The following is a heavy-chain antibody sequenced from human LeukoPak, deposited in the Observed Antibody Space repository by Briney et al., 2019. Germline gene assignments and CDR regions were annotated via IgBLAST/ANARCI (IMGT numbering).Heavy chain of an antibody. CDR2: ISYDGSNK. Sequence: GGSLRLSCAASGFTFSSHAMHWVRQAPGKGLEWVAVISYDGSNKYYADSVKGRFTISRDNSKNTLYLQMNSLRAEDTAVYYCARDLMAAAGSFSNYWGQGTLVTVSS. CDR3: ARDLMAAAGSFSNY. J-gene: IGHJ4*02. CDR1: GFTFSSHA. V-gene: IGHV3-30*01. D-gene: IGHD6-13*01.